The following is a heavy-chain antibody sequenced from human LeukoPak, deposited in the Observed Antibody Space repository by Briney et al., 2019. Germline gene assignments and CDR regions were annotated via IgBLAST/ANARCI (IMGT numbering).Heavy chain of an antibody. CDR2: ISSSGSTI. J-gene: IGHJ4*02. D-gene: IGHD1-14*01. CDR1: GFTFSSYE. V-gene: IGHV3-48*03. Sequence: GGSLRLSCAASGFTFSSYEMNWVRQAPGKGLEWVSYISSSGSTIYYADSVKGRFTIYRDNAKNSLYLQMNSLRAEDTAVYYCARDFYLSGNPPEDYWGQGTLVTVSS. CDR3: ARDFYLSGNPPEDY.